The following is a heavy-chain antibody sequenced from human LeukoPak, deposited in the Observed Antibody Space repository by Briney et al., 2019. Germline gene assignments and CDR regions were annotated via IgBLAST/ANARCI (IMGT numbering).Heavy chain of an antibody. CDR1: GFTFSNNW. CDR2: INSDGSTT. J-gene: IGHJ4*02. Sequence: GRSLRLSCAASGFTFSNNWMHWVRQAPGKGLVWVSRINSDGSTTSYVDSVKGRFTISRDNAKNTLYLQMNSLRAEDTAVYYCARGYIYGYDCWGQGALVTVSS. D-gene: IGHD5-18*01. CDR3: ARGYIYGYDC. V-gene: IGHV3-74*01.